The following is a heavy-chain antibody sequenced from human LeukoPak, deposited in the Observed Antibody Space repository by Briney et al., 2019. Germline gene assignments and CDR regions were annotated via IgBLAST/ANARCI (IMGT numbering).Heavy chain of an antibody. CDR2: IYYTGNT. V-gene: IGHV4-59*01. CDR1: GGSISSYY. D-gene: IGHD6-6*01. J-gene: IGHJ4*02. CDR3: ARDRPWRADY. Sequence: SETLSLTCTVSGGSISSYYWSWIRQPPGRGLEWIGYIYYTGNTSYNPSLKSRVTISVDTSKNQFSLKLSSVTAADTAVYYCARDRPWRADYWGQGTLSPSPQ.